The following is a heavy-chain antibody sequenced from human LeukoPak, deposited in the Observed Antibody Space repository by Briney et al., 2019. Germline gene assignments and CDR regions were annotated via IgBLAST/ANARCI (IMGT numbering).Heavy chain of an antibody. CDR3: ARDYPFVVVPAAMRVFDY. V-gene: IGHV4-59*12. CDR1: GGSISSYY. D-gene: IGHD2-2*01. J-gene: IGHJ4*02. Sequence: SETLSLTCTVSGGSISSYYWSWIRQPPGKGLEWIGYIYYSGSTNYNPSLKSRVTISVDTSKNQFSLKLSSVTAADTAVYYCARDYPFVVVPAAMRVFDYWGQGTLVTVSS. CDR2: IYYSGST.